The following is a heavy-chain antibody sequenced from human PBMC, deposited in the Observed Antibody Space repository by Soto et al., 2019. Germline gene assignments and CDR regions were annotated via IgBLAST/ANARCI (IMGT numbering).Heavy chain of an antibody. CDR3: ARSIGGSSYYPPDY. CDR1: GFTFSGYG. Sequence: QVQLVESGGGVVQPGGSLRLSCAASGFTFSGYGMLWVRQSPGEGLEWVAILANDGSYQYYAESVKGRFTISRDNSKNTLYLQMDSLRPEDTAVYYCARSIGGSSYYPPDYWGQGTLVTVSS. D-gene: IGHD2-15*01. J-gene: IGHJ4*02. CDR2: LANDGSYQ. V-gene: IGHV3-30*03.